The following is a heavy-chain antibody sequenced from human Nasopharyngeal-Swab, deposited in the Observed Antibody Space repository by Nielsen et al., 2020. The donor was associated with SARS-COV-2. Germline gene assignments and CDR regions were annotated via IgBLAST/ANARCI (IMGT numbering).Heavy chain of an antibody. D-gene: IGHD2-15*01. CDR2: TWYRSKWHY. CDR3: ARGSQGTRWS. CDR1: GDSVSSNTAA. Sequence: SQTPSLTCATAGDSVSSNTAAWSWIRQAPARGLEWLGRTWYRSKWHYDYAESVKSRITINPDTTKNQFYLQLNSVTPEDTAVYYCARGSQGTRWSWGQGTLVTVSS. J-gene: IGHJ5*02. V-gene: IGHV6-1*01.